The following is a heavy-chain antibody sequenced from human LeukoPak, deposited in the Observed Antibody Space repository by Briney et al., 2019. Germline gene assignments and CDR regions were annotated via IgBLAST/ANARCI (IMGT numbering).Heavy chain of an antibody. CDR1: GGSISRGDNY. J-gene: IGHJ6*02. Sequence: SETLSLTCTVSGGSISRGDNYWSWIRQPPGKGLEWIGYIYYSGSTYYNPSLKSRVTISVDTSKNQFSLKLSSVTAADTAVYYCARAPRRDGYNYYYYGMDVWGQGTTVTVSS. V-gene: IGHV4-30-4*02. D-gene: IGHD5-24*01. CDR2: IYYSGST. CDR3: ARAPRRDGYNYYYYGMDV.